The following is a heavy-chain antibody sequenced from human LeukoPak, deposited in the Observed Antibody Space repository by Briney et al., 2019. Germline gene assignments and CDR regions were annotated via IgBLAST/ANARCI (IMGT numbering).Heavy chain of an antibody. V-gene: IGHV1-18*01. CDR3: ARDEEVYYDFWSGYYTSDH. J-gene: IGHJ4*02. CDR2: INSYNGNT. D-gene: IGHD3-3*01. Sequence: ASVKVSCKASGYTFSSYGISWVRQAPGQGLERMGWINSYNGNTKYAQNLQGRVTMTTDTSTSTAYMELRSLRSDDTAVYYCARDEEVYYDFWSGYYTSDHWGQGSLVTVSS. CDR1: GYTFSSYG.